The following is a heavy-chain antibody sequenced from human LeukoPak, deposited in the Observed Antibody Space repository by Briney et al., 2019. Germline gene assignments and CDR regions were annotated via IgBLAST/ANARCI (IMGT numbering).Heavy chain of an antibody. D-gene: IGHD3/OR15-3a*01. V-gene: IGHV3-48*03. CDR3: ARDLWTGEGDY. J-gene: IGHJ4*02. Sequence: GGSLRLSCAASGFTFSSYEMNWVRQAPGKGLEWVSYISSSGSTIYYADSVKGRFTISRDNAKNSLYLQMNSLRAEDTAVYYCARDLWTGEGDYWGQGTLVTVSS. CDR1: GFTFSSYE. CDR2: ISSSGSTI.